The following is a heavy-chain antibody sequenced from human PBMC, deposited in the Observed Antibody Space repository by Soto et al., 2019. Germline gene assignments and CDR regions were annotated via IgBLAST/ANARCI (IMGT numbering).Heavy chain of an antibody. Sequence: GGSLRLSCAASGFTFSSYAMHWVRQAPGKGLEWVAVISYDGSNKYYADSVKGRFTISRDNSKNTLYLQMNSLRAEDTAVYYCARAGSSSPVAYYYYYYGMDVWGHGTLVTVSS. V-gene: IGHV3-30-3*01. CDR1: GFTFSSYA. J-gene: IGHJ6*02. CDR2: ISYDGSNK. D-gene: IGHD6-6*01. CDR3: ARAGSSSPVAYYYYYYGMDV.